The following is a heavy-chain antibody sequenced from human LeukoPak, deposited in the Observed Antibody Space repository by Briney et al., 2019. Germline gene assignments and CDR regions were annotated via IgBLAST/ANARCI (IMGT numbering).Heavy chain of an antibody. CDR1: GFTFSSYS. V-gene: IGHV3-21*01. J-gene: IGHJ3*02. D-gene: IGHD3-3*01. CDR3: ARLGAFYDFWSGSDAFDI. Sequence: GGSLRLSCAASGFTFSSYSMNWVRQAPGKGLEWVSSISSSSSYIYYADSVKGRFTISRDNAKNSLYLQMNSLRAEDTAVYYCARLGAFYDFWSGSDAFDIWGQGTMVTVSS. CDR2: ISSSSSYI.